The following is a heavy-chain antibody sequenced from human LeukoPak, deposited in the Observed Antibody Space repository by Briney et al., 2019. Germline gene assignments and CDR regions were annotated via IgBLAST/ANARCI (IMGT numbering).Heavy chain of an antibody. CDR3: ARDRNYFSC. Sequence: SGGSLRLSCAASGFTFSSYSMNWVRQAPGKGLEWVSSISSSSGSIYYADSVKGRFTISRDNAKNSLYLQMNSLRVEDTAVYYCARDRNYFSCWGQGTLVTVSS. CDR1: GFTFSSYS. D-gene: IGHD1-14*01. J-gene: IGHJ4*02. V-gene: IGHV3-21*01. CDR2: ISSSSGSI.